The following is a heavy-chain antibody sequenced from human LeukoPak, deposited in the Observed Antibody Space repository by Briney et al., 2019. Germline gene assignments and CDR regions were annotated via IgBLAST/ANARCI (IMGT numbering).Heavy chain of an antibody. D-gene: IGHD3-10*01. CDR1: GYTFNTYG. J-gene: IGHJ5*02. Sequence: ASVKVSCKASGYTFNTYGITWVRQATGQGLEWMGWMNPNSGNTGYAQKFQGRVTITRNTSISTAYMELSSLRSEDTAVYYCARYYYGSGSYYGYNWFDPWGQGTLVTVSS. V-gene: IGHV1-8*03. CDR2: MNPNSGNT. CDR3: ARYYYGSGSYYGYNWFDP.